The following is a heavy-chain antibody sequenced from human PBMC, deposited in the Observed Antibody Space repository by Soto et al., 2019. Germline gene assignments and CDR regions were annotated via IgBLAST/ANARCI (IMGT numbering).Heavy chain of an antibody. Sequence: ASVKVSCKASGYTFTSHSISWVRQAPGQGLEWMGRISTYSGKTNYAQTLQGRLTMTTDTSTSTAYMELESLRSDDTAVYYCVRVQGGNILVVAAAPDYWGQGTLVTVSS. V-gene: IGHV1-18*04. J-gene: IGHJ4*02. CDR2: ISTYSGKT. CDR3: VRVQGGNILVVAAAPDY. CDR1: GYTFTSHS. D-gene: IGHD2-2*01.